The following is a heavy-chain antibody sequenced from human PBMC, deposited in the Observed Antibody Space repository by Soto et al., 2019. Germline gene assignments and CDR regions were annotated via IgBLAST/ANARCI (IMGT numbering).Heavy chain of an antibody. Sequence: SETLSLTCAVSGASFNSSSYYWGWIRQPPGKGLEWIGSIYYNGNTYYNPSLKSRVTISVDTSKNRFSLNLNSVTAADTAVYYCATMRAGEDVSGYYYLGWSDYWGQGIRVTVSS. CDR3: ATMRAGEDVSGYYYLGWSDY. J-gene: IGHJ4*02. CDR1: GASFNSSSYY. V-gene: IGHV4-39*02. D-gene: IGHD3-22*01. CDR2: IYYNGNT.